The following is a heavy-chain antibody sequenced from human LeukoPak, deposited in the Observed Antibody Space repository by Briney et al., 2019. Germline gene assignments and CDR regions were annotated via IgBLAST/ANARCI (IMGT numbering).Heavy chain of an antibody. CDR3: ARVLKFGELLLGNYFDY. Sequence: GGSLRLSCAASGFTFSRYWMSWVRQAPGKGLEWVANIKQDGGEKYNVDSVKGRFTISRDNAKNSLYLQMNTLRAEDTAVYYCARVLKFGELLLGNYFDYWGQGTLVTLSS. CDR2: IKQDGGEK. CDR1: GFTFSRYW. V-gene: IGHV3-7*01. J-gene: IGHJ4*02. D-gene: IGHD3-10*01.